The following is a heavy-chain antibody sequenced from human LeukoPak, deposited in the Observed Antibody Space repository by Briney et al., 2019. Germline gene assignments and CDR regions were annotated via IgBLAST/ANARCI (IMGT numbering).Heavy chain of an antibody. D-gene: IGHD2-2*01. J-gene: IGHJ6*03. CDR2: ISAYNGNT. CDR3: ARGGQYQLLYYYYYMDV. Sequence: ASVKVSCKASGYTFTSYGISWVRQAPGQGLEWMGWISAYNGNTNYAQKLQGRVTMTTDTSTSTAYMELSSLRSEDTAVYYCARGGQYQLLYYYYYMDVWGKGTTVTISS. CDR1: GYTFTSYG. V-gene: IGHV1-18*01.